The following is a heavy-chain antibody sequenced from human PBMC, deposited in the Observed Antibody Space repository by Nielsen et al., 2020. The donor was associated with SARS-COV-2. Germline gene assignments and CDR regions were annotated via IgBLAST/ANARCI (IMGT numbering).Heavy chain of an antibody. Sequence: SGPTLVKPPATLTLTCTVSGFSLSNARMGVGWIRQPPGRALESLAHICSNDEKSYSTSLKSRLTISKDTSKSQVVLTMTNMDPVDTATYYCERIQLELPLFYFYYSMDVWGKGTTVTVSS. V-gene: IGHV2-26*01. CDR3: ERIQLELPLFYFYYSMDV. D-gene: IGHD1-7*01. CDR2: ICSNDEK. J-gene: IGHJ6*03. CDR1: GFSLSNARMG.